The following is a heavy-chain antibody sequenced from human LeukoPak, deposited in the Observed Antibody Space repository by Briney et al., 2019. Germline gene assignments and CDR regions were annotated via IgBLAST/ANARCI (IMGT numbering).Heavy chain of an antibody. CDR3: TRRAYSGGWLAPDY. CDR1: GFTFSNYA. V-gene: IGHV3-23*01. CDR2: ISGSGDRT. Sequence: PGGSLRLSCAASGFTFSNYAISWVRQALGKGLEWVSSISGSGDRTFYADSVKGRFTISRDNSKNTLSLQLSSLTVEDTAVYYCTRRAYSGGWLAPDYWGQGTLVTVSS. D-gene: IGHD6-19*01. J-gene: IGHJ4*02.